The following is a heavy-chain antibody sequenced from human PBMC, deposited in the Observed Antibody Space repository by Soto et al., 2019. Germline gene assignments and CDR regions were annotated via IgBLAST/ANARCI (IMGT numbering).Heavy chain of an antibody. CDR3: ARDLKPRVTIFGGHDAFDI. Sequence: SLKFSFEASGVTISSNASSWVRQAPGQGLEWVGGIITIFGTGNTAQKFQGRVTITANEYKSQAYMELSGLRSEDTAVYYCARDLKPRVTIFGGHDAFDIWGQGTMVTVSX. CDR2: IITIFGTG. D-gene: IGHD3-3*01. CDR1: GVTISSNA. V-gene: IGHV1-69*13. J-gene: IGHJ3*02.